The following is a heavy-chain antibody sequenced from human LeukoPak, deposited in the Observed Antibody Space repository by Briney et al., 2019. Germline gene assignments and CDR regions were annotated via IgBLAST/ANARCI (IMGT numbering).Heavy chain of an antibody. CDR2: MNPNSGNT. V-gene: IGHV1-8*03. CDR3: AREVSRLPPDY. CDR1: GYTFTSYD. D-gene: IGHD4-11*01. Sequence: ASVKVSCKASGYTFTSYDINWVRQATGQGLEWMGWMNPNSGNTGYAQKFQGRVTITRNTSISTAYMDLSSLRSEDTAVYYCAREVSRLPPDYWGQGTLVTVSS. J-gene: IGHJ4*02.